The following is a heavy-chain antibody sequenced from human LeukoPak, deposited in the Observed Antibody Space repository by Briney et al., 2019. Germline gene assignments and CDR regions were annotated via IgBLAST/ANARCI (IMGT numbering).Heavy chain of an antibody. V-gene: IGHV4-34*01. D-gene: IGHD3-10*01. CDR3: ARGRYYYGSGSSGNWFDP. CDR1: GGSFSGYY. CDR2: INHSGNT. J-gene: IGHJ5*02. Sequence: PSETLSLTCAVYGGSFSGYYWSWIRQPPGKGLEWIGEINHSGNTNYNPSLKSRVTISVDTSKNQFSLKLSSVTAADTAVYYCARGRYYYGSGSSGNWFDPWGQGTLVTVSS.